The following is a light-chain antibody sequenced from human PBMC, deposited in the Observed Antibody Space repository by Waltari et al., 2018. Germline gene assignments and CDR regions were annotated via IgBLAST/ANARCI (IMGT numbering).Light chain of an antibody. J-gene: IGKJ4*01. CDR2: AAS. V-gene: IGKV1-9*01. CDR3: QQLNSYPLT. CDR1: QGISSY. Sequence: IQLTQSPSSLSASVGDRVTITCRASQGISSYLAWYQQKPGKPPKLLSYAASTLQSGVPSRFSGSGSGTDFTLTISSLQPEDFATYYCQQLNSYPLTFGGGTKVEIK.